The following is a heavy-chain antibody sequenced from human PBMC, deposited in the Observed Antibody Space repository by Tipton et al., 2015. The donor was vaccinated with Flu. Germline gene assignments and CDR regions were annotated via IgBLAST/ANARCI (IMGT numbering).Heavy chain of an antibody. Sequence: EVQLVQSGGGLVQPGGSLRLSCTASGFTFSSYEVNWVRQAPGKGLEWVSYLNREGSSDHTIYYAESLRGRLSISRDNAKNSVYLQMNSLRVDDTAVYYCARAKGPHMGFDYWGQGTLVTVSS. CDR3: ARAKGPHMGFDY. D-gene: IGHD2-21*01. CDR1: GFTFSSYE. J-gene: IGHJ4*02. V-gene: IGHV3-48*03. CDR2: LNREGSSDHTI.